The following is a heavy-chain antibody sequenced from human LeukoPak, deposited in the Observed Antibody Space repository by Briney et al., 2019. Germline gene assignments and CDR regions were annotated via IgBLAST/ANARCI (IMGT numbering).Heavy chain of an antibody. CDR1: GYTFTNYG. Sequence: GASVKVSCKASGYTFTNYGISWVRQAPGQGPEWMGWISTYNGNTNYAQKLQDRVTMTTDTSTSTAYMELRSLRSDDTAVYYCARRIVFYDSGLRPPNWFDPWGQGTLVTVSS. D-gene: IGHD3-22*01. V-gene: IGHV1-18*01. J-gene: IGHJ5*02. CDR2: ISTYNGNT. CDR3: ARRIVFYDSGLRPPNWFDP.